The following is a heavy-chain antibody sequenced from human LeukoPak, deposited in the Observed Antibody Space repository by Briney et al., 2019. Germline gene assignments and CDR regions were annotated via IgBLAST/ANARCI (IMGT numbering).Heavy chain of an antibody. V-gene: IGHV4-59*01. Sequence: MPSETLSLTCTVSGGSISGYYWGWIRQPPGKGLEWMGYFYNRGTTNYNPSLKSRITMSVDTSKNQFSLKLTSVTAADTAVYYCARDFKYYGSSGYYAFDIWGQGTMVTVSS. D-gene: IGHD3-22*01. J-gene: IGHJ3*02. CDR3: ARDFKYYGSSGYYAFDI. CDR1: GGSISGYY. CDR2: FYNRGTT.